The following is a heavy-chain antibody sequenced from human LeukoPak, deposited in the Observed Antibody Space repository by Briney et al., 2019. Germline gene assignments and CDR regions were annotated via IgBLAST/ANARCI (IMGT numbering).Heavy chain of an antibody. CDR2: IYYSGST. CDR1: GGSISSGGYY. CDR3: ARVRWFGELSVDY. Sequence: SETLSLTCTVSGGSISSGGYYWSWIRQHPGKGLEWIGYIYYSGSTYYNPSLKSRVTISVDTSKNQFSLKLSSVTAADTAVYYCARVRWFGELSVDYWGQGTLVTVSP. D-gene: IGHD3-10*01. J-gene: IGHJ4*02. V-gene: IGHV4-31*03.